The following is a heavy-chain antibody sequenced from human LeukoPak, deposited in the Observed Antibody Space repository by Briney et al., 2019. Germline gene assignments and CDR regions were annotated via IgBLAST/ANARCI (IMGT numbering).Heavy chain of an antibody. CDR3: ARFAVTTFYLPGPDY. Sequence: GASVKVSCKASGYTFTSYGISWVRQAPGQGLEWMGWISAYNGNTNYAQKLQGRVTMTTDTSTSTAYMELRSLRSDDTAVYYCARFAVTTFYLPGPDYWGQGTLVTVSS. CDR1: GYTFTSYG. V-gene: IGHV1-18*01. D-gene: IGHD4-17*01. CDR2: ISAYNGNT. J-gene: IGHJ4*02.